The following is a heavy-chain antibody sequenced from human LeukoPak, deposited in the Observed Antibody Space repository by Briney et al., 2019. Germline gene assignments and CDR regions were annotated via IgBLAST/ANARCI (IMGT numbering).Heavy chain of an antibody. CDR1: GFTFSSYS. Sequence: GGSLRLSCAASGFTFSSYSMNWVRQAPGKGLEWVSSISSSSSYIYYADSVKGRFTISRDNDKNSLYLQMNSLRAEDTAVYYCARDGRAAARSYSSGWYDYWGQGTLVTVSS. J-gene: IGHJ4*02. D-gene: IGHD6-19*01. CDR2: ISSSSSYI. CDR3: ARDGRAAARSYSSGWYDY. V-gene: IGHV3-21*01.